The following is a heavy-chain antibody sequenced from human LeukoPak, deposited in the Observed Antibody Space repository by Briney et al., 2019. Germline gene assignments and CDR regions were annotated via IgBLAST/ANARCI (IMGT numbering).Heavy chain of an antibody. Sequence: GGSLRLSCAVSGFTFSDHYMVWIRQTPGRGLGFIARISGSGSAAYYANSVKGRFTISRDNAKYSLYLQMDSLRVEDTAVYYCARDPDTSSKVDYWGQGTLVTVSS. CDR3: ARDPDTSSKVDY. CDR2: ISGSGSAA. V-gene: IGHV3-11*01. J-gene: IGHJ4*02. CDR1: GFTFSDHY.